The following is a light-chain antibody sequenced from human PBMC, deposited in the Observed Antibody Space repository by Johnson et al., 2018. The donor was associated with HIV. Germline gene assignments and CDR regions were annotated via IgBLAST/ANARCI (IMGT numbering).Light chain of an antibody. CDR1: SSNIGRNY. J-gene: IGLJ1*01. Sequence: QSVLTQPPSVSAAPGQKVTISCSGSSSNIGRNYVSWYQQLPGTAPKLLIFDNNKRPSGIPDRFSASKSGTSATLGITGLQTGDEADYYCGTWDSSLSAYVFGTWTHVTVL. CDR3: GTWDSSLSAYV. V-gene: IGLV1-51*01. CDR2: DNN.